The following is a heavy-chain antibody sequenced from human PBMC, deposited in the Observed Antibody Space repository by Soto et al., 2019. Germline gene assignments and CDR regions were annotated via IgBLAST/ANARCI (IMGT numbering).Heavy chain of an antibody. CDR3: ARYQSGGWLYFVY. Sequence: SQTLSLTCAISGDSVSSNSAAWNWIRQSPSRGLEWLGRTYYRSKWYSEYAVSVKSRIIINPDTSKNQFSLQLISVTPEDTAVYYCARYQSGGWLYFVYWCQGTLVTVSS. CDR1: GDSVSSNSAA. CDR2: TYYRSKWYS. J-gene: IGHJ4*02. V-gene: IGHV6-1*01. D-gene: IGHD6-19*01.